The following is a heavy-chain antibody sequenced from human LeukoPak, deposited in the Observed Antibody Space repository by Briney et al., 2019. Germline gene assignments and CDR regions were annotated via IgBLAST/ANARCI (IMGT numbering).Heavy chain of an antibody. D-gene: IGHD2/OR15-2a*01. J-gene: IGHJ3*01. CDR3: AVPTIYGVGAFDV. CDR1: GITFEDYG. V-gene: IGHV3-43*02. Sequence: GGSLSLSRVPSGITFEDYGIHWVRQAPGKGLEWVSLISGKGDKTYYVDSVKGRFTVSRDNSRNTLYLQMDSLRDEDTAFYYCAVPTIYGVGAFDVWGQGTMLMVS. CDR2: ISGKGDKT.